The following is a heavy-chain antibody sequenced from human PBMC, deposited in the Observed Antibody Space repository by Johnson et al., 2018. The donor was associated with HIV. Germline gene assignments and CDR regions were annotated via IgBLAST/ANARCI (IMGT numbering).Heavy chain of an antibody. D-gene: IGHD6-13*01. CDR1: GFTFSSYA. Sequence: QVQLVESGGGVVQPGRSLRLSCAASGFTFSSYAMHWVRQAPGKGLEWLALIYSAGTTYYADSGKDRFTISRDNSKNTVFLQMNWLRVDDTAVYYCARDRRGHLSWSSDAFDIWGQGTMVTVSS. J-gene: IGHJ3*02. CDR2: IYSAGTT. V-gene: IGHV3-30*14. CDR3: ARDRRGHLSWSSDAFDI.